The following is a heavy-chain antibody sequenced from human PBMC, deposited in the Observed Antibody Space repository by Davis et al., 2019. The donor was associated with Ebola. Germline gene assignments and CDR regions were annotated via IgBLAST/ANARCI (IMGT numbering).Heavy chain of an antibody. CDR1: GYTFTSYD. Sequence: AASVKVSCKASGYTFTSYDINWVRQATGQGLEWMGWMNPNSDNTGYAQKFQGRVTMTRNTSISTAYMELSSLRSEDTAVYYCERSPRTCSSISCYGYWGQGTLVIVSS. D-gene: IGHD2-2*01. J-gene: IGHJ4*02. V-gene: IGHV1-8*01. CDR3: ERSPRTCSSISCYGY. CDR2: MNPNSDNT.